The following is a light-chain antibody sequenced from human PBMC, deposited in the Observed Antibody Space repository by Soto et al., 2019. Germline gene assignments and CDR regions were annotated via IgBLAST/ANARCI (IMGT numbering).Light chain of an antibody. CDR3: QKYNSYSPRT. CDR1: QSISSW. J-gene: IGKJ1*01. Sequence: DIQMTQSRYTMSSSVGSRSTITCMAIQSISSWLAWYQQKPGKAPKLLIYDASSLESGVPSRFSGSGSGTEFTLTIRSLKPDDFATYYCQKYNSYSPRTFGKGTKVDIK. V-gene: IGKV1-5*01. CDR2: DAS.